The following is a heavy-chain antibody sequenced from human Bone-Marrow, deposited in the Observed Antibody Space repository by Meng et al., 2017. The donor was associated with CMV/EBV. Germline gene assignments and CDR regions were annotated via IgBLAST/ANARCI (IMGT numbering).Heavy chain of an antibody. CDR3: GREGGDAFDI. Sequence: SETLSLTCAISGDSVSSINTAWNWIRQSPSRGLEWLGRTYYRSKWYNNYAVSVKSRITISPDTSTNQFSLHLNFVTPEDTAVYYCGREGGDAFDIWGPGKMVTGSS. D-gene: IGHD3-16*01. J-gene: IGHJ3*02. V-gene: IGHV6-1*01. CDR1: GDSVSSINTA. CDR2: TYYRSKWYN.